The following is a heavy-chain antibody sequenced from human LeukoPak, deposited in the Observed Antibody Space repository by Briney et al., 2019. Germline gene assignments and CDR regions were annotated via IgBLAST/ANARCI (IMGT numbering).Heavy chain of an antibody. CDR3: AKDYGSGSFTTY. J-gene: IGHJ4*02. D-gene: IGHD3-10*01. Sequence: GGSLRLSCAASGFTFSTYAMHWVRQAPGKGLEWVAIISNDGTNKYYADSVKGRFTISRDNSKNTLYLQMNSLRPVDTAVYYCAKDYGSGSFTTYWGLGNPGHRLL. CDR2: ISNDGTNK. CDR1: GFTFSTYA. V-gene: IGHV3-30-3*02.